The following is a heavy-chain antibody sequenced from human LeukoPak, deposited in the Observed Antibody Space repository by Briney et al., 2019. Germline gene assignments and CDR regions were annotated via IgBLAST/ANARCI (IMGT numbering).Heavy chain of an antibody. V-gene: IGHV3-48*01. CDR1: GFTFSSYS. D-gene: IGHD3-22*01. Sequence: GGSLRLSCAASGFTFSSYSMNWVRQAPGKGLEWVSYISSSSSTIYYADSVKGRFTISRDNAKNSLYLQMDSLRAEDTAVYYCAGTNYYASSGYYSSFDYWGQGTLVTVSS. J-gene: IGHJ4*02. CDR2: ISSSSSTI. CDR3: AGTNYYASSGYYSSFDY.